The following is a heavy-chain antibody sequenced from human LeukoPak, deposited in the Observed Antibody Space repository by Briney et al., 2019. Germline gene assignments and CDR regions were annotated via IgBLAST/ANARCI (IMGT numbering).Heavy chain of an antibody. CDR2: INLDGSEK. Sequence: PGGSLRLSCAASGFTFSSHWMSWVRQAPGKGLEWVANINLDGSEKYYVDSVKGRFTISRDNAKNSLCLQMNSLRAEDTAVYYCARVGGWYYFDYWGQGTLVTVSS. CDR1: GFTFSSHW. D-gene: IGHD6-19*01. J-gene: IGHJ4*02. CDR3: ARVGGWYYFDY. V-gene: IGHV3-7*01.